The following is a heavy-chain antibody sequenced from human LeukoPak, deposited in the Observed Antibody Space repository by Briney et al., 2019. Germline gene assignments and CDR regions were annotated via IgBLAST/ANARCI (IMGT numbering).Heavy chain of an antibody. CDR2: MNPNSGNT. CDR1: GYTFTDYD. D-gene: IGHD2-15*01. Sequence: VSVKVSCKASGYTFTDYDINWVRRATGQGLEWMGWMNPNSGNTGYAQKFQGRVTMTRSTSISTAYMELSSLTSEDTAVYYCARVSLGYCSGGTCYFQDHWGQGTLVTVSS. V-gene: IGHV1-8*01. J-gene: IGHJ4*02. CDR3: ARVSLGYCSGGTCYFQDH.